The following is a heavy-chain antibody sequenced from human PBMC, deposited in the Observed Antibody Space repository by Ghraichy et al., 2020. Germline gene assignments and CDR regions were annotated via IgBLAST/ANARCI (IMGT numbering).Heavy chain of an antibody. CDR3: ARMEAAAGTESGY. D-gene: IGHD6-13*01. CDR1: GFTFSSYW. J-gene: IGHJ4*02. Sequence: GESLNISCAASGFTFSSYWMHWVRQAPGKGLVWVSRINSDGSSTSYADSVKGRFTISRDNAKNTLYLQMNSLRAEDTAVYYCARMEAAAGTESGYWGQGTLVTVSS. CDR2: INSDGSST. V-gene: IGHV3-74*01.